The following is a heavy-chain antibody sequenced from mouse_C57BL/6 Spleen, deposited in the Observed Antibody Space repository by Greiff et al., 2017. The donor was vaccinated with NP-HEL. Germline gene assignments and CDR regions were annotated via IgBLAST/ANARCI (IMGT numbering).Heavy chain of an antibody. Sequence: EVKLMESGPGLAKPSQTLSLTCSVTGYSITSDYWNWIRKFPGNKLEYMGYISYSGSTYYNPSLKSRISITRDTSKNQYYLQLNSVTTEDTATYYCARSEPYDGYLFAYWGQGTLVTVSA. J-gene: IGHJ3*01. V-gene: IGHV3-8*01. D-gene: IGHD2-3*01. CDR2: ISYSGST. CDR3: ARSEPYDGYLFAY. CDR1: GYSITSDY.